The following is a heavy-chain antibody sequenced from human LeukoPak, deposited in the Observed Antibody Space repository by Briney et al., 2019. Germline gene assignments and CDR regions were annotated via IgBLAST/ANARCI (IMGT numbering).Heavy chain of an antibody. CDR3: ARAQGTGTDYYFDY. D-gene: IGHD1-1*01. J-gene: IGHJ4*02. V-gene: IGHV1-8*03. CDR1: GYTFTSYD. Sequence: ASVKVSCKASGYTFTSYDISWVRQATGQGLEWMGWMNPNSGNTGYAQKFQGRVTITRNTSISTAYMELSSLRSEDTAVYYCARAQGTGTDYYFDYWGLGTLVTVSS. CDR2: MNPNSGNT.